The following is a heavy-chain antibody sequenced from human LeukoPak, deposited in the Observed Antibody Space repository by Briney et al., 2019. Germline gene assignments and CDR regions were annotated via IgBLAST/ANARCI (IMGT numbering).Heavy chain of an antibody. D-gene: IGHD1-14*01. CDR3: MTELLGY. Sequence: GGSLRLSWAASGLSVRSNYLTWVRQAPGRGLEFVANIRGDGNEKYYMDSMKGRLTISRDNAKNSLFLQMSGLRAEDTAVYYCMTELLGYRGQGTLVTVSS. J-gene: IGHJ4*02. V-gene: IGHV3-7*03. CDR2: IRGDGNEK. CDR1: GLSVRSNY.